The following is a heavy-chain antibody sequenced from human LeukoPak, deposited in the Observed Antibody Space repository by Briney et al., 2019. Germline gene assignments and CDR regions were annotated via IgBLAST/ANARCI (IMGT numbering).Heavy chain of an antibody. CDR3: ARGELAYCGGDCYSTDGWFDP. D-gene: IGHD2-21*02. J-gene: IGHJ5*02. CDR1: GGSISSYY. Sequence: SETLSLTCTVSGGSISSYYWSWIRQPPGKGLEWIGYIYYSGSTNYNPSLKSRVTISVDTSKNQFSLKLSSVTAAGTAVYYCARGELAYCGGDCYSTDGWFDPWGQGTLVTVSS. V-gene: IGHV4-59*01. CDR2: IYYSGST.